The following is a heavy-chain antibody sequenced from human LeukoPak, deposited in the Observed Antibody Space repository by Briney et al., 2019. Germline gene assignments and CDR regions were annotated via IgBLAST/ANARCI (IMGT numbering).Heavy chain of an antibody. CDR1: GYTFTGYY. Sequence: ASVKVSCKASGYTFTGYYMNWVRQAPGQGPEWLGWINPNTGGTNYAQKFQGRVTMTRDTSISTAYMELRRLGSDDTAVYYCARGFAEEGTTTGAFDIWGHGTMVTVSS. CDR2: INPNTGGT. CDR3: ARGFAEEGTTTGAFDI. D-gene: IGHD1-7*01. J-gene: IGHJ3*02. V-gene: IGHV1-2*02.